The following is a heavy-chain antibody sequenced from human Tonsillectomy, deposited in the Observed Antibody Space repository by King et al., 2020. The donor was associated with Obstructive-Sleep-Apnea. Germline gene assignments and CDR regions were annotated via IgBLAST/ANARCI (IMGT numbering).Heavy chain of an antibody. CDR1: GYSFTNYW. CDR3: GRRNRGTGADYYFDY. Sequence: QLVQSGAEVKKPGESLKISCKGSGYSFTNYWIAWVRQVPGKGLEWMGIIYSVDSDTTYSPSFRGQVTVSVDKAISTAYLQWSSLKASDTAMYYCGRRNRGTGADYYFDYWGQGTLVTVSS. CDR2: IYSVDSDT. D-gene: IGHD7-27*01. V-gene: IGHV5-51*01. J-gene: IGHJ4*02.